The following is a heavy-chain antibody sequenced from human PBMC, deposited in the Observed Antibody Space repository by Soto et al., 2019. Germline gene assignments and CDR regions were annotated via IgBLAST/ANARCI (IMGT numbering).Heavy chain of an antibody. J-gene: IGHJ5*02. CDR3: ARRAYTTGWDNWFDP. V-gene: IGHV4-61*01. D-gene: IGHD1-1*01. Sequence: PSAPLSHTCSISDGSIISGNYYWSWIRQPPGKGLEWIGYIYHNGNADYNPSLKSGVTMSVDTSKNQFSLKVRSVTAADTAVYYCARRAYTTGWDNWFDPWGQGTLVTGSS. CDR1: DGSIISGNYY. CDR2: IYHNGNA.